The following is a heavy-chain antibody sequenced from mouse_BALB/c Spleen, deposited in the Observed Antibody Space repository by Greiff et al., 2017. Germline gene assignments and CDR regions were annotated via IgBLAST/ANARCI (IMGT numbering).Heavy chain of an antibody. Sequence: EVQVVESGGGLVQPGGSMKLSCVASGFTFSNYWMNWVRQSPEKGLEWVAEIRLKSNNYATHYAESVKGRFTISRDDSKSSVYLQMNNLRAEDTGIYYCTRPRNYGYGAMDYWGQGTSVTVSS. V-gene: IGHV6-6*02. CDR3: TRPRNYGYGAMDY. D-gene: IGHD2-2*01. CDR1: GFTFSNYW. J-gene: IGHJ4*01. CDR2: IRLKSNNYAT.